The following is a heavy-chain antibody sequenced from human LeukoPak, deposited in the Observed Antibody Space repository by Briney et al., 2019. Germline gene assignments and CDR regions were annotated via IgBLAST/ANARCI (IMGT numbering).Heavy chain of an antibody. J-gene: IGHJ4*02. CDR3: TRSGYRHPYHFDS. D-gene: IGHD3-22*01. Sequence: GGSQRLSCAASGFSVRTTYMSWVRQAPGKGLEWVSVLYTGGGTDHSDSVKGRFTISRDNSKNTLSLQMNSLRVEDTAIYYCTRSGYRHPYHFDSWGQGTLVTVSS. CDR1: GFSVRTTY. CDR2: LYTGGGT. V-gene: IGHV3-53*01.